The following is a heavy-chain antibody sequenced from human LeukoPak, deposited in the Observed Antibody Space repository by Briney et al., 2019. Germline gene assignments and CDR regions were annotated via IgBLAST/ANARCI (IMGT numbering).Heavy chain of an antibody. V-gene: IGHV3-30*18. D-gene: IGHD3-22*01. CDR2: TLYDESSK. J-gene: IGHJ4*02. CDR1: GFTFSTYG. Sequence: GGSLRLSCAASGFTFSTYGMHWVRQAPGKGLEWVAFTLYDESSKYYADSVKGRFTVSRDNSKNTLYLQMNSLRAEDTAVYYCAKDSTYYYDSSNRYFDYWGQGTLVIVSS. CDR3: AKDSTYYYDSSNRYFDY.